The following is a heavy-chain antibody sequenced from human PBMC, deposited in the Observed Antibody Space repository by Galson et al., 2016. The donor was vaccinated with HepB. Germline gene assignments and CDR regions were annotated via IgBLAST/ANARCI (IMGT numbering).Heavy chain of an antibody. CDR3: ARLVGGGAGWFDP. V-gene: IGHV4-59*01. Sequence: SETLSLTCTVSGGSIRSYYWAWIRQPPGKGLEWIGYIYYDGSTNYNPSLKSRVTMSVDTSNNQFSLKVTSVPAADTAVYYCARLVGGGAGWFDPWGQGTLVTVSS. CDR1: GGSIRSYY. D-gene: IGHD2-21*01. J-gene: IGHJ5*02. CDR2: IYYDGST.